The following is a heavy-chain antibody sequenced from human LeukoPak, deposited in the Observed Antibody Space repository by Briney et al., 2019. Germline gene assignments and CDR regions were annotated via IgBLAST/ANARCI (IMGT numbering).Heavy chain of an antibody. CDR1: GFTFSSYA. V-gene: IGHV3-30-3*01. D-gene: IGHD3-9*01. CDR3: ARDPHHYDILTAEDYFDY. J-gene: IGHJ4*02. Sequence: GGSLRLSCAASGFTFSSYAMHWVRQAPGKGLEWVAVISYDGSNKYYADSVKGRLTISRDNSKNTLYLQMNSLRAEDTAVYYCARDPHHYDILTAEDYFDYWGQGTLVTVSS. CDR2: ISYDGSNK.